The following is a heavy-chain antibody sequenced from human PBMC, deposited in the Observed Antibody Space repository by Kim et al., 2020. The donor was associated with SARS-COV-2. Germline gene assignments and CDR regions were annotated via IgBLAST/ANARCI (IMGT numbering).Heavy chain of an antibody. Sequence: ASVKVSCKASGYTFTGYYMHWVRQAPGQGLEWMGWINPNSGGTNYAQKFQGWVTMTRDTSISTAYMELSRLRSDDTAVYYCARAFPYGVTKNWFDPWGQGTLVTVSS. D-gene: IGHD4-17*01. V-gene: IGHV1-2*04. CDR1: GYTFTGYY. CDR2: INPNSGGT. J-gene: IGHJ5*02. CDR3: ARAFPYGVTKNWFDP.